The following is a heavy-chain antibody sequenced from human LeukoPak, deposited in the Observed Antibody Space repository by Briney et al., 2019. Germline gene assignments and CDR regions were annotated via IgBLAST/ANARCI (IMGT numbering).Heavy chain of an antibody. CDR2: INSDGSIT. V-gene: IGHV3-74*01. CDR3: ARDAVDTANAV. Sequence: GGSLRLSCAASGFTFTTYWMHWVRQALGKGLVWVSHINSDGSITSYADSVKGRFTISRDNAKNTLYLQMNSLRAEDTAVYYCARDAVDTANAVWGQGTTVTVSS. J-gene: IGHJ6*02. CDR1: GFTFTTYW. D-gene: IGHD5-18*01.